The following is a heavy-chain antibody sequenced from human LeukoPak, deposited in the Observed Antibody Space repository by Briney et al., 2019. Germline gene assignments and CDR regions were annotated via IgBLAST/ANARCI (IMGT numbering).Heavy chain of an antibody. V-gene: IGHV3-30*18. CDR2: ISYDGSSK. D-gene: IGHD4-17*01. CDR1: GFTFSSYG. CDR3: AKGLGDDWFDP. J-gene: IGHJ5*02. Sequence: GSLRLSCAASGFTFSSYGMHWVRQAPGKGLEWVAVISYDGSSKYYADSVKGRFTISRDNSKNTLYLQMNSLRAEDTAVYYCAKGLGDDWFDPWGQGTLVTVSS.